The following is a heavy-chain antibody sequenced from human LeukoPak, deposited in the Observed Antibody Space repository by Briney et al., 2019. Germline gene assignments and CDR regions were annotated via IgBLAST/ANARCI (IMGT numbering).Heavy chain of an antibody. CDR1: GGFLSSSSYY. J-gene: IGHJ4*02. D-gene: IGHD6-6*01. CDR2: IYYSGST. V-gene: IGHV4-39*01. CDR3: AIAARRYYFDY. Sequence: SETLSLTCTVSGGFLSSSSYYWGWVRQPPGKGLEWIGSIYYSGSTYYNPSLKSRVTISVDTSKNQFSLKLSSVTAADTAVYYCAIAARRYYFDYWGQGTLVTVSS.